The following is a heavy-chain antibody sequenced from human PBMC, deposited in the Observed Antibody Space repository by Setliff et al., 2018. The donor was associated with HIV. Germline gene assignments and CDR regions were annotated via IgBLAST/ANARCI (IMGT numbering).Heavy chain of an antibody. J-gene: IGHJ4*02. CDR2: IYPGDSDT. Sequence: PGESLKISCKGSGHSFTNYWIGWVRQMPGKGLEWMGIIYPGDSDTRYSPSFQGQVTISADKSISTAYLQWSSLKASDTAMYYCARHEDIHSGSRSYYFDYWGQGTLVTVSS. D-gene: IGHD5-12*01. CDR3: ARHEDIHSGSRSYYFDY. CDR1: GHSFTNYW. V-gene: IGHV5-51*01.